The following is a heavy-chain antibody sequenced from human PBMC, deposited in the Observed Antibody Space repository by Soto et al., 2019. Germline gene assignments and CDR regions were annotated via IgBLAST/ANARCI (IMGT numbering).Heavy chain of an antibody. Sequence: QVQLVESGGGVVQPGRSLRLSCAASGFTFSSYAMHWVHQAPGKGLEWVAVISYDGSNKYYADSVKGRFTISRDNSKNTLYLQMNSLRAEDTAVYYCARAYEGATEYFQHWGQGTLVTVSS. D-gene: IGHD1-26*01. CDR2: ISYDGSNK. CDR3: ARAYEGATEYFQH. J-gene: IGHJ1*01. V-gene: IGHV3-30-3*01. CDR1: GFTFSSYA.